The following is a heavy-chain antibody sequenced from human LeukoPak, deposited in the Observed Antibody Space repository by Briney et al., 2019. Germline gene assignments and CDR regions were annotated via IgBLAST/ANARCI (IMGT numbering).Heavy chain of an antibody. CDR1: GYTFTGYY. Sequence: ASVKVSCEASGYTFTGYYMHWVRQAPGQGPEWMGWIDPNSGDTNYAQKFQGRVTMTRDTSISTAYMEVSRLTSDDTAVYYCAREFMTTVTLDVWGEGTTVTVSS. V-gene: IGHV1-2*02. CDR2: IDPNSGDT. CDR3: AREFMTTVTLDV. J-gene: IGHJ6*04. D-gene: IGHD4-17*01.